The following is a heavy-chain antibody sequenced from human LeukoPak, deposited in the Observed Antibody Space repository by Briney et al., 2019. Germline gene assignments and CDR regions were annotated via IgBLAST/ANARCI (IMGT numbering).Heavy chain of an antibody. CDR3: SKVAGEYSVYDLPDY. CDR1: GFTFSSYG. V-gene: IGHV3-30*18. Sequence: GRSLRLSCAASGFTFSSYGMHWVRQALGKVLEFVSALSYAGSNKCYADSAKGRFTIFRVDSKNTLYLQVNRLRAEDTAVYYCSKVAGEYSVYDLPDYWSQGTLVTVSS. D-gene: IGHD5/OR15-5a*01. CDR2: LSYAGSNK. J-gene: IGHJ4*02.